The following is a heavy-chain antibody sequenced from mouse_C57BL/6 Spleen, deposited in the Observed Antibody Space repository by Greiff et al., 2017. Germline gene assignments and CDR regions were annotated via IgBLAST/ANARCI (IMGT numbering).Heavy chain of an antibody. CDR1: GYTFTSYG. J-gene: IGHJ2*01. Sequence: QVQLKQSGAELARPGASVKLSCKASGYTFTSYGISWVKQRTGQGLEWIGEIYPRSGNTYYNEKFKGKATLTADKSSSTAYMELRSLTSEDSAVYFCARSGSYYGNYYYFDYWGQGTTLTVSS. CDR2: IYPRSGNT. D-gene: IGHD2-1*01. V-gene: IGHV1-81*01. CDR3: ARSGSYYGNYYYFDY.